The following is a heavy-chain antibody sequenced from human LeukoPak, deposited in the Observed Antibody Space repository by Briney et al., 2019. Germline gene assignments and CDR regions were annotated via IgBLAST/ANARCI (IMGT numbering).Heavy chain of an antibody. CDR3: ATYRQVLLPFES. CDR2: IFPSGGEI. CDR1: AFTFSTFA. Sequence: GGSLRLSCAASAFTFSTFAMIWVRQPPGKGLEWVSSIFPSGGEIHYADSVRGRFTISRDNSKSTLSLQMNSLRAEDTAIYYCATYRQVLLPFESWGQGTLVTVSS. D-gene: IGHD2-8*02. V-gene: IGHV3-23*01. J-gene: IGHJ4*02.